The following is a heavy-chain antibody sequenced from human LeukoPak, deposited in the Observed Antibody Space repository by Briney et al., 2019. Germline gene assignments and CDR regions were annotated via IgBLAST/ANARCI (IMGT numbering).Heavy chain of an antibody. CDR2: ISWNSGSI. Sequence: GGSLRLSCAASGFTFDDYAMHWVRQAPGKGLEWVSGISWNSGSIGYADSVKGRFTISRDNAKNSLYLQMNSLRAEDTALYYCAKDARRYSSSLRNWFDPWGQGTLVTVSS. J-gene: IGHJ5*02. CDR1: GFTFDDYA. D-gene: IGHD6-6*01. V-gene: IGHV3-9*01. CDR3: AKDARRYSSSLRNWFDP.